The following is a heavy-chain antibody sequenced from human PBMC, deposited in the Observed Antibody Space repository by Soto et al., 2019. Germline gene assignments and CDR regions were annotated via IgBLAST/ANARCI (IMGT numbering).Heavy chain of an antibody. CDR3: ARDDTGLGDAFDI. V-gene: IGHV1-69*06. CDR2: IIPIFGTT. D-gene: IGHD2-8*02. Sequence: ASVKVSCKASGGTFSSYAISWVRQAPGQGLEWMGGIIPIFGTTNYEQKFQGRVTITGDKSMSTAYMELSSLRSEDTAVYFCARDDTGLGDAFDIWGQGTMVTVSS. CDR1: GGTFSSYA. J-gene: IGHJ3*02.